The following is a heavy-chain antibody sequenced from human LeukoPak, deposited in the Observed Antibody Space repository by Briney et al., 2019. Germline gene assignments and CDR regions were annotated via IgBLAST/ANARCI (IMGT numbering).Heavy chain of an antibody. V-gene: IGHV4-31*11. D-gene: IGHD5-24*01. Sequence: SETLSLTCAVYGGSFSGYYWSWIRQHPGKGLEWIGYIYYSGSTYYNPSLKSRVTISVDTSKNQFSLKLSSVTAADTAVYYCASLDGYNGCRYWGQGTLVTVSS. CDR3: ASLDGYNGCRY. CDR1: GGSFSGYY. J-gene: IGHJ4*02. CDR2: IYYSGST.